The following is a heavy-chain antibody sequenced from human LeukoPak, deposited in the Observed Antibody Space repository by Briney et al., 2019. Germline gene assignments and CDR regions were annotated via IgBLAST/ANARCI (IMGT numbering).Heavy chain of an antibody. D-gene: IGHD3-3*01. CDR3: ARSLIRFLEWLSN. J-gene: IGHJ4*02. CDR1: GGTFSSYA. V-gene: IGHV1-69*05. Sequence: ASVKVSCKASGGTFSSYAISWVRQAPGQGLEWMGGIIPIFGTANYAQKFQGRATITTDESTSTAYMELSSLRSEDTAVYYCARSLIRFLEWLSNWGQGTLVTVSS. CDR2: IIPIFGTA.